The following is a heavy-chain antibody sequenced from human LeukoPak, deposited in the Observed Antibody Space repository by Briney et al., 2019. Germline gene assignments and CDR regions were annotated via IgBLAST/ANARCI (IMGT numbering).Heavy chain of an antibody. Sequence: GGSLRLSCAASGFTFSSYSMNWVCQAPGKGLEWVSSISSSSSYIYYADSVKGRFTISRDNAKNSLYLQMNSLRAEDTAVYYCARVSVHGVYYYMDVWGKGTTVTVSS. V-gene: IGHV3-21*01. CDR1: GFTFSSYS. D-gene: IGHD1-1*01. CDR3: ARVSVHGVYYYMDV. CDR2: ISSSSSYI. J-gene: IGHJ6*03.